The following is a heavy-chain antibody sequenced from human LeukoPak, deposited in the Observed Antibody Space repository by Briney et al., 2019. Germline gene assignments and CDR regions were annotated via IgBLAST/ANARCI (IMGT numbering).Heavy chain of an antibody. CDR1: GESITTRHYY. Sequence: SETLSLTCSVSGESITTRHYYWGWVRQPPGKGLEWIGSIYYGEATSYNPSLMSRGTITIDTSSNHLSLRLTSVTAADTAVYYCAKGGDSYKVGNYWGQGTLVTVSS. D-gene: IGHD5-24*01. CDR3: AKGGDSYKVGNY. V-gene: IGHV4-39*07. J-gene: IGHJ4*02. CDR2: IYYGEAT.